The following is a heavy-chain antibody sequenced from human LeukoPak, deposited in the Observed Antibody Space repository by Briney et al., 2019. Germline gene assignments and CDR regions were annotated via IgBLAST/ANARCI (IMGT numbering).Heavy chain of an antibody. CDR3: ARDGRIAAAGTLYYFAY. CDR2: INPNSGGT. J-gene: IGHJ4*02. CDR1: GYTYTSYG. V-gene: IGHV1-2*04. D-gene: IGHD6-13*01. Sequence: ASVKVSCKASGYTYTSYGISWVRQAPGQGLEWMGWINPNSGGTNYAQKFQGWVTMTRDTSISTAYMELSRLRSDDTAVYYCARDGRIAAAGTLYYFAYWGQGTLVTVSS.